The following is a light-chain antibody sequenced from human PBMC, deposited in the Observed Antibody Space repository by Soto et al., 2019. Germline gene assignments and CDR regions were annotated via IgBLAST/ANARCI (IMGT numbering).Light chain of an antibody. CDR1: QSIFDNDDGITY. CDR2: SFS. J-gene: IGKJ2*01. V-gene: IGKV2-40*01. Sequence: DIVMAQTPLSLPVIPGEPASISCRSNQSIFDNDDGITYLDWDLQKPGRSPQVLIYSFSHRASGVPDKFSATGADTDFTLRINRVEAEDIRVYYCMQRFEFPYTFGPAAQLEMK. CDR3: MQRFEFPYT.